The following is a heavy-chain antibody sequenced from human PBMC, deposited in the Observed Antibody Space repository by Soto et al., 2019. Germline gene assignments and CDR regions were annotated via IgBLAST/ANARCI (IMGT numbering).Heavy chain of an antibody. J-gene: IGHJ4*02. Sequence: EVQLVDSGGGLVQPGGSLRLSCAASGFTFSDQYMDWVRQAPGKGLEWVGRSRNEANSYTTEYAASVKGRFTVSRDDSKNSLYLQMNNLRIEDTAIYYCASSWDDYRDFDYWGQGTLVTVSS. CDR2: SRNEANSYTT. D-gene: IGHD4-17*01. CDR1: GFTFSDQY. V-gene: IGHV3-72*01. CDR3: ASSWDDYRDFDY.